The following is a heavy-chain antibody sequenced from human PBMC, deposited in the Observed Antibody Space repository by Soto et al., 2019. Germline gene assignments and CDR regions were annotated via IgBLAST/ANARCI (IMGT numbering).Heavy chain of an antibody. J-gene: IGHJ5*02. V-gene: IGHV4-39*01. CDR2: IYYSGST. CDR1: GGSISSSSYY. Sequence: PSETLSLTCTVSGGSISSSSYYWGWIRQPPGKGLEWIGSIYYSGSTYYNPSLKSRVTISVDTSKNQFSLKLSSVTAADTAVYYCARLHSSSSGWFDPWGQGTLVTVSS. D-gene: IGHD6-13*01. CDR3: ARLHSSSSGWFDP.